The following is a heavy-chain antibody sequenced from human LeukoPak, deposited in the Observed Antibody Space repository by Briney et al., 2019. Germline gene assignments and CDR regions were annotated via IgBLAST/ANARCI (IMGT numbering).Heavy chain of an antibody. Sequence: SETLSLTCTVSGGSISSSSYYWGWIRQPPGKGLEWIGSIYYSGSTYYNPSLKSRVTISVDTSKNQFSLKLSSVTAADTAVYYCAREGWNYAPFDSWGQGTLVTVSS. D-gene: IGHD1-7*01. V-gene: IGHV4-39*02. J-gene: IGHJ4*02. CDR1: GGSISSSSYY. CDR2: IYYSGST. CDR3: AREGWNYAPFDS.